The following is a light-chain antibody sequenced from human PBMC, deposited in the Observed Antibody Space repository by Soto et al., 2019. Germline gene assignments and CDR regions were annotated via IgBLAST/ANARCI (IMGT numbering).Light chain of an antibody. V-gene: IGKV3-15*01. CDR2: RAS. Sequence: EIVMTQSPATLSVSPGERATLSCRASQSVSSNLAWYQQKPGQAPRLLIYRASTRATGIPARFSGSGSGTAFTLTISSLQSEDFAVYYCHQYNNWPRTFGQGTKVEIK. J-gene: IGKJ1*01. CDR1: QSVSSN. CDR3: HQYNNWPRT.